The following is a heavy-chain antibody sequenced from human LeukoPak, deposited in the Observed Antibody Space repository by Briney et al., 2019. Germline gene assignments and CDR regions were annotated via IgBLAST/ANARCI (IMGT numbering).Heavy chain of an antibody. J-gene: IGHJ1*01. V-gene: IGHV3-53*01. Sequence: PGGSLRLSFAASGFSVSSNYMRWVRQAPGKGLEWVSVIYSGGSTYYADSVKGRFTISRDNSKNTLYLQMKSLRAEDTAVYYCARTDETAHAEDFQHWGGGTLITVSS. CDR3: ARTDETAHAEDFQH. D-gene: IGHD2-21*02. CDR1: GFSVSSNY. CDR2: IYSGGST.